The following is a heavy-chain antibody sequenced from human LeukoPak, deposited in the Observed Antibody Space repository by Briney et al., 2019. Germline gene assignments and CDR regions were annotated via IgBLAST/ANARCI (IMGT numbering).Heavy chain of an antibody. CDR2: IYYSGST. CDR1: GGSISSGGYY. CDR3: ARSPTYYDSSGYYFDY. J-gene: IGHJ4*02. D-gene: IGHD3-22*01. Sequence: SETLSLTCTVSGGSISSGGYYWSWIRQHPGKGLEWIGYIYYSGSTYYNPSLKSRVTIAVDTSKNQFSLKLSSVTAADTAVYYCARSPTYYDSSGYYFDYWGQGTLVTVSS. V-gene: IGHV4-31*03.